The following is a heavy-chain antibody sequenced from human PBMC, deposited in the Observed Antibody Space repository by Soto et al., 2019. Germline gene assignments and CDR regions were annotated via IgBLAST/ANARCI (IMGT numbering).Heavy chain of an antibody. CDR1: GGSISSGGYS. D-gene: IGHD3-22*01. V-gene: IGHV4-30-2*01. J-gene: IGHJ4*02. Sequence: PSETLSLTCAVSGGSISSGGYSWGWIRQPPGKGLEWIGYIYHSGSTYYKPSLKSRVTISVDRSKNQFSLNLSSVTAADTAVYYCVPYYYDSSGYYTDDYWGQGTLVTVSS. CDR3: VPYYYDSSGYYTDDY. CDR2: IYHSGST.